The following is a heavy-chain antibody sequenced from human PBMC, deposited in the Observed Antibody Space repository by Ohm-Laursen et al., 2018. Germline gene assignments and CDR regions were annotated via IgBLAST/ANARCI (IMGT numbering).Heavy chain of an antibody. CDR1: GFTFSSYS. V-gene: IGHV3-21*01. J-gene: IGHJ1*01. CDR2: ISSSSSYI. Sequence: SLRLSCTASGFTFSSYSMNWVRQAPGKGLEWVSSISSSSSYIYYADSVKGRFTISRDNAKNSLYLQMNSLRAEDTAVYYCARGLYSYDSSGYPALWGQGTLVTVSS. D-gene: IGHD3-22*01. CDR3: ARGLYSYDSSGYPAL.